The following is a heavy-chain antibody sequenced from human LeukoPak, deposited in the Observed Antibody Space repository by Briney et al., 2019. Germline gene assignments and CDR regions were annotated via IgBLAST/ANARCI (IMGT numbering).Heavy chain of an antibody. CDR1: GFTFSNYG. D-gene: IGHD4-23*01. Sequence: PGRSLRLPCAASGFTFSNYGMHWVRQAPGKGLEWVSAITGGGGTTWYADSVKGRFTISRDNSKNTVYLQMNSLRAEDTAVYYCARRAGNPDWFGPWGQGTLVTVSS. CDR2: ITGGGGTT. J-gene: IGHJ5*02. CDR3: ARRAGNPDWFGP. V-gene: IGHV3-23*01.